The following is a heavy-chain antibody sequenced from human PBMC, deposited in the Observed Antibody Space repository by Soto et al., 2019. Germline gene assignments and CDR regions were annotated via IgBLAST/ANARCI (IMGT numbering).Heavy chain of an antibody. CDR1: GFTFSNYA. CDR2: ISFDESTK. V-gene: IGHV3-30*18. Sequence: QVQLVESGGGVVQPGRSLRLSCAASGFTFSNYAMHWVRQAPGKGLEWVAVISFDESTKYYADSVKGRFTISRDNSKNPLYLQMNNLRAEDTAVYYCAKEVGLRSTYYFDYWGQGTLVTVSS. D-gene: IGHD4-17*01. CDR3: AKEVGLRSTYYFDY. J-gene: IGHJ4*02.